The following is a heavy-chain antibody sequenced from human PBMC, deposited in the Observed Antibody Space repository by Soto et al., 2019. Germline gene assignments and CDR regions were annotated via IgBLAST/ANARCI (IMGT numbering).Heavy chain of an antibody. D-gene: IGHD1-26*01. J-gene: IGHJ5*02. Sequence: QVQLQESGPGLVKPSQTLSLTCTVSGGSISSGGYYWSWIRQHPGKGLEWIGYIYYSGSTYYNPSLKSRVTISVDTSKNQSSLKLSSVTAADTAVYYCARDRDRSQDGWFDPWGQGTLVTVSS. CDR2: IYYSGST. CDR3: ARDRDRSQDGWFDP. V-gene: IGHV4-31*03. CDR1: GGSISSGGYY.